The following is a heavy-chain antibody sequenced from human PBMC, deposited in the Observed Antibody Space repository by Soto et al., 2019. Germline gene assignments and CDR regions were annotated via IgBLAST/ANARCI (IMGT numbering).Heavy chain of an antibody. CDR2: IKSKTDGGTT. CDR1: GFTFSNAW. V-gene: IGHV3-15*01. Sequence: EVQLVESGGGLVKPGGSLRLSCAASGFTFSNAWMSWVRQAPGKGLEWVGRIKSKTDGGTTDYAAPVKGRFTISRDDSKNTLYLQMNSLKTEDTAVYYCTSSPYCSGGSCPEENWFDPWGQGTLVTVSS. D-gene: IGHD2-15*01. CDR3: TSSPYCSGGSCPEENWFDP. J-gene: IGHJ5*02.